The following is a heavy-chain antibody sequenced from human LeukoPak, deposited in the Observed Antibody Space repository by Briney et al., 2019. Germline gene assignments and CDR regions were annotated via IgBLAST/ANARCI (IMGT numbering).Heavy chain of an antibody. J-gene: IGHJ3*02. Sequence: GGSLRLSCAASGFTVSSNYMSWVRQAPGKGLEWVSVIYSGGSTYYADSVKGRFTISGDNSKNTLYLQMNSLRAEDTAVYYCARDLMVVPAANDAFDIWGQGTMVTVSS. D-gene: IGHD2-2*01. V-gene: IGHV3-53*01. CDR1: GFTVSSNY. CDR2: IYSGGST. CDR3: ARDLMVVPAANDAFDI.